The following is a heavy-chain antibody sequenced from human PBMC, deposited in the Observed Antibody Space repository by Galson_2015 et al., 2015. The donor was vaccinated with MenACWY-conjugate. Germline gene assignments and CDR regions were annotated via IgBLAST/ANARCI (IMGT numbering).Heavy chain of an antibody. Sequence: SETLSLTCTVSGGSLSSPNYYWGWIRQPPGKGLEWIGSVFYSGNTYYMPSLKSRVTISLDTSKNQFSLDLNSVTAADTAVYYCARHDFWSANYNINWFDPWGQGTLVTVSS. V-gene: IGHV4-39*07. CDR3: ARHDFWSANYNINWFDP. CDR1: GGSLSSPNYY. J-gene: IGHJ5*02. CDR2: VFYSGNT. D-gene: IGHD3-3*01.